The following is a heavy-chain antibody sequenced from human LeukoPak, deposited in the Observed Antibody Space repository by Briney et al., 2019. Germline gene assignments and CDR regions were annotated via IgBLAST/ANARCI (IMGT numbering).Heavy chain of an antibody. V-gene: IGHV4-4*09. D-gene: IGHD6-6*01. CDR3: ARLTRLSTSPDRYYLDY. CDR2: IYTSGGT. J-gene: IGHJ4*02. CDR1: GDSISSYY. Sequence: SETLSLTCTVSGDSISSYYRSWIRQPPGKGLEWIGYIYTSGGTNYIPSLKGRVNISIGTSKNQFSLKLSSVTAAVSAVYYCARLTRLSTSPDRYYLDYWGQGTLVTVSS.